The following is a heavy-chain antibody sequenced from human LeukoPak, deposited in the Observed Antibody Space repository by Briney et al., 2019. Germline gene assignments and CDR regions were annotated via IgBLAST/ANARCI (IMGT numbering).Heavy chain of an antibody. CDR2: ISSSGSPI. CDR1: GFTFSNYY. D-gene: IGHD6-13*01. Sequence: GGSLRLSCAASGFTFSNYYMNWVRQAPGKGLEWVSYISSSGSPIYYADSVKGRFTVSRDNAENSLYLQMNSLRVEDTAVYYCARASTTWYTPDYWGQGTLVTVSS. CDR3: ARASTTWYTPDY. J-gene: IGHJ4*02. V-gene: IGHV3-11*04.